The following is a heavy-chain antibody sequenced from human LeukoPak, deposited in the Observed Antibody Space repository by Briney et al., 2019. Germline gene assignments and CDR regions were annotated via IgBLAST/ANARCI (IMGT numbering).Heavy chain of an antibody. CDR1: GFTFNSYW. D-gene: IGHD3-22*01. CDR3: ARDLDSSQI. J-gene: IGHJ3*02. V-gene: IGHV3-74*01. Sequence: QPGGSLRLSCAASGFTFNSYWMHWVRQAPGKGLVWVSRIKRDGSSTNYADSVKGRFTISRDNAKNTLYLQMNSLRAEDTAVYYCARDLDSSQIWGQGTMVIVSS. CDR2: IKRDGSST.